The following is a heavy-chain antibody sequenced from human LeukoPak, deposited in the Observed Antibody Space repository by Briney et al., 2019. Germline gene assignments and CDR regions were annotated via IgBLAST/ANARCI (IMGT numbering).Heavy chain of an antibody. CDR2: ISYDGTNK. J-gene: IGHJ4*02. CDR3: ARATKQGYCSGGSCYPQVFDY. D-gene: IGHD2-15*01. CDR1: GFSFSSYG. Sequence: GGSLRLSCAASGFSFSSYGMHWVRQAPGKGLEWVAVISYDGTNKYYADSVKGRFTISRDNSKNTLYLQMDSLRAEDTAVYYCARATKQGYCSGGSCYPQVFDYWGQGTLVTVSS. V-gene: IGHV3-30*03.